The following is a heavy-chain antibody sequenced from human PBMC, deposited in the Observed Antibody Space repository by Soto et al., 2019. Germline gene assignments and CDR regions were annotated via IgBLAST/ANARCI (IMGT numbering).Heavy chain of an antibody. Sequence: SETLSLTCTVSGGSISSYYWSWIRQPPGKGLEWIGYIYYSGSTNYNPSLKSRVTISVDTSKNQFSLKLSSVTAADTAVYYCARAVRDDHYYYYMDVWGKGTTVTVSS. D-gene: IGHD1-1*01. CDR3: ARAVRDDHYYYYMDV. J-gene: IGHJ6*03. CDR2: IYYSGST. CDR1: GGSISSYY. V-gene: IGHV4-59*01.